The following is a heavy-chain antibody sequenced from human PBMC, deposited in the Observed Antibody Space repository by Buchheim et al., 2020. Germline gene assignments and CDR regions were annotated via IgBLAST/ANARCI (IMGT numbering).Heavy chain of an antibody. J-gene: IGHJ4*02. CDR2: ISYDGSNK. V-gene: IGHV3-30*04. CDR3: ARARAPGYSGYDPDFDY. Sequence: QVQLVESGGGVVQPGRSLRLSCAASGFTFSSYAMHWVRQAPGKGLEWVAVISYDGSNKYYADSVKGRFTISRDNSKNTMYWQMNSLRAEDTAVYYCARARAPGYSGYDPDFDYWGQGTL. D-gene: IGHD5-12*01. CDR1: GFTFSSYA.